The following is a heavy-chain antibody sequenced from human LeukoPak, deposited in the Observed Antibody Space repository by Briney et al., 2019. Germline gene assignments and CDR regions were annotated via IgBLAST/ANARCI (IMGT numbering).Heavy chain of an antibody. CDR2: NYYSGST. CDR1: GVSITSGYY. V-gene: IGHV4-31*03. D-gene: IGHD5-24*01. J-gene: IGHJ4*02. CDR3: ARLGKSEGDGYSLFDY. Sequence: PSETLSLTCTVSGVSITSGYYWSWIRQLPGKGLEWVGFNYYSGSTTYNPSLKRRTTISVDTSKHQFSLTLNSVTAADTAVYYCARLGKSEGDGYSLFDYWGQGTLVTVSS.